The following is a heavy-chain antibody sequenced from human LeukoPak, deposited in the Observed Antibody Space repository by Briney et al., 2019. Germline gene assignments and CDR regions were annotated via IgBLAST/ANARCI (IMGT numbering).Heavy chain of an antibody. V-gene: IGHV3-33*01. CDR1: RFTFISYG. CDR3: ARENTAMALDP. CDR2: ICFDGSNK. Sequence: GGSLRLSRAAPRFTFISYGMHCVRHAPGKGREWVSVICFDGSNKYYAGSLKGRFAISRDSSRNELYLQMNSLSDEDTAVYYCARENTAMALDPWGQGTLVTVSS. J-gene: IGHJ5*02. D-gene: IGHD5-18*01.